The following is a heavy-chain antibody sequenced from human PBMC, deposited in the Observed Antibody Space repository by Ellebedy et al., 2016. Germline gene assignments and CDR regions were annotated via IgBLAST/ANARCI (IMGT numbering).Heavy chain of an antibody. Sequence: ASVKVSCXASGGTFSSYAISWVRQAPGQGLEWMGWISAYNGNTNYAQKLQGRVTMTTDTSTSTAYMELRSLRSDDTAVYYCARGSSGWSSEAFDIWGQGTMVTVSS. CDR2: ISAYNGNT. J-gene: IGHJ3*02. CDR3: ARGSSGWSSEAFDI. V-gene: IGHV1-18*01. CDR1: GGTFSSYA. D-gene: IGHD6-19*01.